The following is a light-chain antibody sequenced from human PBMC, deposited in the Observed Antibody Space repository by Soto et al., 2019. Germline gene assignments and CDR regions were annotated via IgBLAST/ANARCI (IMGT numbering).Light chain of an antibody. J-gene: IGLJ1*01. Sequence: QSVLTQPASVSGSPGQSITVSCTGISSDFGRYNYVSWYQQHPGKVPRLIIFDISYPPSGVSNRFSGSKSDNTASLTIYGLQAEDEADYYCRSYTTSSTYDFGAGTKVTVL. CDR3: RSYTTSSTYD. CDR1: SSDFGRYNY. CDR2: DIS. V-gene: IGLV2-14*03.